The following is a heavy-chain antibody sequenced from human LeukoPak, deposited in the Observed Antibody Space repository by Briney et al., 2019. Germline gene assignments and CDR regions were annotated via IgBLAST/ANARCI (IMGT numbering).Heavy chain of an antibody. D-gene: IGHD6-19*01. Sequence: ASVKVSCEASGYTFTSYGISWVRQAPGQGLEWMGWISAYNGNTNYAQKLQGRVTMTTDTSTSTAYMELRSLRSDDTAVYYCARAGPPPRGRGWWKRNNWFDPWGQGTLVTVSS. J-gene: IGHJ5*02. CDR2: ISAYNGNT. V-gene: IGHV1-18*01. CDR1: GYTFTSYG. CDR3: ARAGPPPRGRGWWKRNNWFDP.